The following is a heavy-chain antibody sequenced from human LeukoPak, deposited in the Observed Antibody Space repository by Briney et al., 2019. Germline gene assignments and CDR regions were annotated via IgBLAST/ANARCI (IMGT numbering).Heavy chain of an antibody. V-gene: IGHV3-23*01. CDR3: ANERIQLWSRYRWFDP. J-gene: IGHJ5*02. CDR1: GFTFSSYG. D-gene: IGHD5-18*01. Sequence: SGGSLRLSCAASGFTFSSYGMSWVRQAPGKGLEWVSAISGSGGSTYYADSVKGRFTISRDNSKNTLYLQMNSLRAEDTAVYYCANERIQLWSRYRWFDPWGQGTLVTVSS. CDR2: ISGSGGST.